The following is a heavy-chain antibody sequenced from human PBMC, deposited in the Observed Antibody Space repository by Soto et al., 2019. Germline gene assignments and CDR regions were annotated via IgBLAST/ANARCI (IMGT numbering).Heavy chain of an antibody. V-gene: IGHV3-33*01. D-gene: IGHD5-18*01. CDR3: ARDRRDTAMGHFDY. CDR2: IWYDGSNK. CDR1: GFTFSSYG. J-gene: IGHJ4*02. Sequence: GGSLRLSCAASGFTFSSYGMHWVRQAPGKGLEWVAVIWYDGSNKYYADSVKGRFTISRDNSKNTLYLQMNSLRAEDTAVYYCARDRRDTAMGHFDYWGQGTLVTSPQ.